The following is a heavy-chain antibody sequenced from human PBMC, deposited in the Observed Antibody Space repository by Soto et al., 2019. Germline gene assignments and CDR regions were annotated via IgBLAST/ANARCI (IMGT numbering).Heavy chain of an antibody. CDR2: ISTSSSYI. CDR1: GFTFKSYS. CDR3: ARPFFVGDFTPEFDY. V-gene: IGHV3-21*01. Sequence: PGGSLRLSCAASGFTFKSYSMNWVRQAPGKGLEWVSSISTSSSYIYYADSVKGRFTISRDNAKNSLYLQMNSLRAEDTAVYYCARPFFVGDFTPEFDYWGQGTLVTVSS. J-gene: IGHJ4*02. D-gene: IGHD3-10*01.